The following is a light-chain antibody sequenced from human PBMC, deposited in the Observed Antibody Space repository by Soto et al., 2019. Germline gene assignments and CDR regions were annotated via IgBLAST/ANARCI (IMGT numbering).Light chain of an antibody. Sequence: IKMTQSPCSLCASVVDRVTLLSRASQGISIYLAWYQQTTGKVPNHLIYGASKLQSGVPSRFSGGGSGTNFTLTISSLQPEDVGTYYCQNYNRAPITFGQGTRLEI. CDR2: GAS. V-gene: IGKV1-27*01. CDR3: QNYNRAPIT. J-gene: IGKJ5*01. CDR1: QGISIY.